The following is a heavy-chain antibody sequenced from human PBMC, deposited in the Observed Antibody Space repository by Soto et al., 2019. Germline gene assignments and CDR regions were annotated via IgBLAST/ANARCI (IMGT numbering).Heavy chain of an antibody. J-gene: IGHJ4*02. V-gene: IGHV3-33*01. Sequence: ESGGGVVQPGRSLRLSCAASGFTFSNYGMHWVRQAPNKGLEWVAGIWHDGSNKYHATSVEGRFTISRANSNNSLYLQMDSLRGEDTAVYYCAREAGYQLLGQQPPEYWGQETLVTVSS. CDR3: AREAGYQLLGQQPPEY. D-gene: IGHD6-13*01. CDR1: GFTFSNYG. CDR2: IWHDGSNK.